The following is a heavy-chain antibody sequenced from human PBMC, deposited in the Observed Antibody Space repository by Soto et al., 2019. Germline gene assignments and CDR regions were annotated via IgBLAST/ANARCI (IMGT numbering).Heavy chain of an antibody. CDR2: IYYSGST. CDR1: GGSISSGGYY. V-gene: IGHV4-31*03. D-gene: IGHD5-18*01. Sequence: PSETLSLTCTVSGGSISSGGYYWSWIRQHPGKGLEWIGYIYYSGSTYYNPSLKSRVTISVDTSKNQFSLKLSSVTAADTAVYYCARVGYSYGYAYWGQGTLVTVSS. J-gene: IGHJ4*02. CDR3: ARVGYSYGYAY.